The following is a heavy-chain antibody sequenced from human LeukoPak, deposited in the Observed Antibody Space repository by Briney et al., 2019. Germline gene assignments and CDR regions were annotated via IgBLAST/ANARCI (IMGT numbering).Heavy chain of an antibody. Sequence: SETLSLTCAVYGGSFSGYYWSWIRQPPGKGLEWIGEINHSGSTNYNPSLKSRVTISVDTSKNQFSLKLSSVTAADTAVYYCARVNRATVYNWGQGTLVTVSS. J-gene: IGHJ4*02. CDR3: ARVNRATVYN. CDR2: INHSGST. CDR1: GGSFSGYY. D-gene: IGHD4-17*01. V-gene: IGHV4-34*01.